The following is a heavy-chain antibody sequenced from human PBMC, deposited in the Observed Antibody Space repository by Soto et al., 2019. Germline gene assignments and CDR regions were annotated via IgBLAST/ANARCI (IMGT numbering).Heavy chain of an antibody. V-gene: IGHV3-30*04. CDR1: GFTFITYA. CDR2: ISYDERQK. Sequence: GGSLRLSCAASGFTFITYAMHWVLQAPCKGLEWVAVISYDERQKYYADSVKGRFTISRDNSKDTVHLQMNSLRTEDTAVYYCVRESYYDGTLGAFDIWGQGTMVTVSS. CDR3: VRESYYDGTLGAFDI. D-gene: IGHD3-22*01. J-gene: IGHJ3*02.